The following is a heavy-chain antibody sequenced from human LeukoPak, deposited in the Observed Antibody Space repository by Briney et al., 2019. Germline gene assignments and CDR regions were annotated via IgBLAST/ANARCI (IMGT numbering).Heavy chain of an antibody. D-gene: IGHD3/OR15-3a*01. Sequence: GTLSLTCAVSGGSISSSNWWSWVRQPPGKGLEWVGRIKSKTDGGTTDYAAPVKGRFTISRDDSKNTLYLQMNSLKTEDTAVYYCTTDLWDWAHWGQGTLVTVSS. CDR1: GGSISSSNW. V-gene: IGHV3-15*01. CDR2: IKSKTDGGTT. CDR3: TTDLWDWAH. J-gene: IGHJ4*02.